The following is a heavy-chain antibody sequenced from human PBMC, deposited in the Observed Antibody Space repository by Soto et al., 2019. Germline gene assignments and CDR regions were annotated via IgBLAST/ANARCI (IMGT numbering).Heavy chain of an antibody. CDR3: ASSIS. V-gene: IGHV3-33*01. CDR1: GFIFSSYG. Sequence: QVHLVESGGGVVQPGRSLRLSYEASGFIFSSYGMHWVRQAPGKGLEWVAVIWYDGSNKNYADSVKGRFTITRDNSKNTLYLQMNSLRAEDTAVYYCASSISWGQGTLVTVSS. J-gene: IGHJ5*02. CDR2: IWYDGSNK.